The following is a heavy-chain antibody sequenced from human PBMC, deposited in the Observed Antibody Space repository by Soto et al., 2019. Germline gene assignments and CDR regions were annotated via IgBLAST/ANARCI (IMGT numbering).Heavy chain of an antibody. J-gene: IGHJ4*02. CDR2: LSGSGYQT. V-gene: IGHV3-23*01. D-gene: IGHD3-3*01. CDR3: AKDRLTVFGVVVTFED. Sequence: EVQLLESGGGSVQPGGSLRLSCATDGFTFDSYAMHWVRQAPGKGLEWVSSLSGSGYQTYYADSVKGRLTISRDRSKNTVYLQMNSLRAEDTAVYFCAKDRLTVFGVVVTFEDWGRGTLVTVAS. CDR1: GFTFDSYA.